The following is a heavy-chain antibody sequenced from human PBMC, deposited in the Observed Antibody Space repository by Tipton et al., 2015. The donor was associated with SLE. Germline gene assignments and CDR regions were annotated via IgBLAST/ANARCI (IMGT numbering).Heavy chain of an antibody. CDR1: GYTFTSYG. J-gene: IGHJ4*02. Sequence: QSGAEVKKPGASVKVSCKASGYTFTSYGISWVRQAPGQGLEWMGWISAYNGDTNYAQRLQGRVTMTTDTSTSTAYMELRSLRSDDTAVYYCARYYYDSSGWLHFDYWGQGTLVIVSS. CDR3: ARYYYDSSGWLHFDY. V-gene: IGHV1-18*01. CDR2: ISAYNGDT. D-gene: IGHD3-22*01.